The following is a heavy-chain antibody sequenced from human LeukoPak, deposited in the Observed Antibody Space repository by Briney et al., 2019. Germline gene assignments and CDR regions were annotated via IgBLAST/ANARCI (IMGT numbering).Heavy chain of an antibody. J-gene: IGHJ1*01. D-gene: IGHD6-19*01. V-gene: IGHV3-23*01. CDR2: ISGSGAST. Sequence: GGSLRLSCLTSGFTLSTNAMSWVRQAPGKGLEWISGISGSGASTYYADSVKGRFTISRDNSKNTLYLQMNSLRAEDTAVYYCAKSPIAVAGTEYFQHWGQGTLVTVSS. CDR1: GFTLSTNA. CDR3: AKSPIAVAGTEYFQH.